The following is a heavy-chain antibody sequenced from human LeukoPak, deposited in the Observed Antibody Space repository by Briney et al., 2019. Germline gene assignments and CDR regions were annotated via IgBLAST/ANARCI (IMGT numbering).Heavy chain of an antibody. CDR1: GGSISSGSYY. CDR3: ARANSGYDLMGGYYYYMDV. V-gene: IGHV4-61*02. J-gene: IGHJ6*03. D-gene: IGHD5-12*01. Sequence: PSQTLSLTCTVSGGSISSGSYYWSWLRQPAGKGLEWIGRIYTSGSTNYNPSLKSRVTISVDTSKNQFSLKLSSVTAADTAVYYCARANSGYDLMGGYYYYMDVWGKGTTVTVSS. CDR2: IYTSGST.